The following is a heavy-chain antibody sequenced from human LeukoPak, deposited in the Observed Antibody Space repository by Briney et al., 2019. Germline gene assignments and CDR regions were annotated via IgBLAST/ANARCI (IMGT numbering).Heavy chain of an antibody. J-gene: IGHJ4*02. CDR3: ARVRYRLAETYIDY. Sequence: GASVKVSCTSSGYTFSKFGVAWVRQAPGQGLEWMGWMNPNSGNTGYAQKFQGRVTMTRNTSISTAYMELSRLRSDDTAVYYCARVRYRLAETYIDYWGQGTLVTVSS. D-gene: IGHD3-16*01. V-gene: IGHV1-8*01. CDR1: GYTFSKFG. CDR2: MNPNSGNT.